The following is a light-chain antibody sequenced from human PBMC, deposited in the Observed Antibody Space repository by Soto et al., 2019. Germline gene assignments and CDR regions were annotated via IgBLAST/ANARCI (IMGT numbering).Light chain of an antibody. Sequence: DIQMTQSPSTLSASVGDRVSITCRASQSISTYLAWYQQKPGRDPQALIYRASSLESGFPSRFSVSGSGTGFTLTISSLLPDDFATYYYQQYNEYPYTFGQGTKLEIK. J-gene: IGKJ2*01. V-gene: IGKV1-5*03. CDR3: QQYNEYPYT. CDR1: QSISTY. CDR2: RAS.